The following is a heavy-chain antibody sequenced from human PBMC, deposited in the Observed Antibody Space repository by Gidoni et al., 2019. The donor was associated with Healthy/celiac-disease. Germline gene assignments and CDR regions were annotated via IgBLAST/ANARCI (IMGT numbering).Heavy chain of an antibody. J-gene: IGHJ4*02. CDR2: ISSSSSYI. D-gene: IGHD2-21*01. CDR3: AREAGPGLLLSFFDY. CDR1: GFTFSIYS. Sequence: EVQLVESGGGLVKPGGSLRLSCAASGFTFSIYSMNWVRQAPGKGLEWVSSISSSSSYIYYADSVKGRFTISRDNAKNSLYLQMNSLRAEDTAVYYCAREAGPGLLLSFFDYWGQGTLVTVSS. V-gene: IGHV3-21*01.